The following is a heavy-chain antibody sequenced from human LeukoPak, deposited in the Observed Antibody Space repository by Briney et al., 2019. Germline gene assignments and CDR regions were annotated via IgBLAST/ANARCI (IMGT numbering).Heavy chain of an antibody. V-gene: IGHV4-30-4*01. CDR3: ARDCSGGSCFDY. D-gene: IGHD2-15*01. J-gene: IGHJ4*02. CDR2: IYYSGST. CDR1: GGSISSGDYY. Sequence: PSETLSLTCTVSGGSISSGDYYWSWIRQPPGKGLEWIGYIYYSGSTYYNPSLKSRATISVDTSKNQFSLKLSSVTAADTAVYYCARDCSGGSCFDYWGQGTLVTVSS.